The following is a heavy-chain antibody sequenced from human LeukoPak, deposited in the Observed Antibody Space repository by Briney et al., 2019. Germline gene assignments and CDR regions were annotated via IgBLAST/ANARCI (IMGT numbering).Heavy chain of an antibody. CDR3: AREPPYYASENFIDAFDI. D-gene: IGHD3-10*01. Sequence: SDTLSLTCTVSGASISRYQWSWIRQPAGKGLEWLGRIYTSGSTDYNPSLRSRVTMSVDTSKNQFSLKVRSVTAADTAVYYCAREPPYYASENFIDAFDIWGQGTKVTVSS. CDR1: GASISRYQ. J-gene: IGHJ3*02. CDR2: IYTSGST. V-gene: IGHV4-4*07.